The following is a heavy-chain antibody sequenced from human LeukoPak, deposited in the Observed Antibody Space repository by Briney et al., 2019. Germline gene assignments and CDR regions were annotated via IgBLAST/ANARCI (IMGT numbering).Heavy chain of an antibody. V-gene: IGHV1-2*06. CDR1: GYTFTGSY. Sequence: ASVKVSCKASGYTFTGSYMHWVRQAPGQGLEWMGRINPSSGGTNYAQKFQGRLTMTRDTSISTAYMELSRLRSDDTAVYYCAREMAPARSAFDLWGQGTMVTVSS. D-gene: IGHD5-24*01. CDR2: INPSSGGT. CDR3: AREMAPARSAFDL. J-gene: IGHJ3*01.